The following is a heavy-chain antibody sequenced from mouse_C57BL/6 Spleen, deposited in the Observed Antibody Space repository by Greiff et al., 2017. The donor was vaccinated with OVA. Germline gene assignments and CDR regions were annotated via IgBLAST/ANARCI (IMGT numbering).Heavy chain of an antibody. Sequence: VKLMESGPGLVQPSQSLSITCTVSGFSLTSYGVHWVRQSPGKGLEWLGVIWSGGSTDYNAAFISSLSISKDNSKSQVFFKRNSLQADDTAIYYCARDEGLRRNYYAMDYWGQGTSVTVSS. CDR1: GFSLTSYG. D-gene: IGHD2-2*01. CDR2: IWSGGST. CDR3: ARDEGLRRNYYAMDY. V-gene: IGHV2-2*01. J-gene: IGHJ4*01.